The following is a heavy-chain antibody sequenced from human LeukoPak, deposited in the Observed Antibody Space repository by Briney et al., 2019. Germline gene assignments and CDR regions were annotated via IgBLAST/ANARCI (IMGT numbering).Heavy chain of an antibody. CDR2: IIRSGSTI. V-gene: IGHV3-48*03. D-gene: IGHD3-22*01. CDR3: ARQQMYFYDSSGWHYYGMDV. Sequence: GGSLRLSCAASGFTFSSYEMNWVRQAPGKGLEWVSNIIRSGSTIYYADSVKGRFTISRDNAKNSLYLQMNSLRAEVTAVYYCARQQMYFYDSSGWHYYGMDVWGQGTTVTVSS. CDR1: GFTFSSYE. J-gene: IGHJ6*02.